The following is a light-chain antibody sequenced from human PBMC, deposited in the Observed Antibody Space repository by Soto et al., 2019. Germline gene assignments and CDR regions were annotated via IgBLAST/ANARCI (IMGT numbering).Light chain of an antibody. CDR2: QDT. Sequence: SSELTQPPSESVSPGQTVSITCSGDKLGDKYACWYQQRPGQSPILVIYQDTKRPSGIPERFSGSNSGNTATLTISGTQAMDEADYYCQAWDSGAVVFGGGTKLTVL. V-gene: IGLV3-1*01. CDR3: QAWDSGAVV. J-gene: IGLJ2*01. CDR1: KLGDKY.